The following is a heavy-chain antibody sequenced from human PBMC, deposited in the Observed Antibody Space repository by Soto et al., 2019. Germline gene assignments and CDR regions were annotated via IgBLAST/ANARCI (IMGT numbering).Heavy chain of an antibody. CDR3: ARGGYSSGWIQINYYYGMDV. J-gene: IGHJ6*02. CDR2: IWYDGSNK. D-gene: IGHD6-19*01. Sequence: GGSLRLSCAASGFTFSSYGMHWVRQAPGKGLEWVAVIWYDGSNKYYADSVKGRFTISRDNSKNTLYLQMNSLRAEDTAVYYCARGGYSSGWIQINYYYGMDVWGQGTTVTVSS. V-gene: IGHV3-33*01. CDR1: GFTFSSYG.